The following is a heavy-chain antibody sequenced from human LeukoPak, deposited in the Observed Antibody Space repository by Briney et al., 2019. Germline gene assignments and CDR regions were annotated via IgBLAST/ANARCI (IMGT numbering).Heavy chain of an antibody. D-gene: IGHD6-13*01. V-gene: IGHV4-59*01. Sequence: SETLSLTCTVSGGSISSYYWSWIRQPPEKGLEWIGYIYYSGSTNYNPSLRSRVTISVDTSKNQFSLLLSSVTAADTAVYYCARDRGASYSSSWYDYWGQGTLVTVSS. CDR3: ARDRGASYSSSWYDY. J-gene: IGHJ4*02. CDR1: GGSISSYY. CDR2: IYYSGST.